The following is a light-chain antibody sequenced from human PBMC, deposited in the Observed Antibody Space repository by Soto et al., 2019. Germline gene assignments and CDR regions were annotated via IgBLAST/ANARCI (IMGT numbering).Light chain of an antibody. J-gene: IGLJ3*02. V-gene: IGLV2-14*01. Sequence: QSALTQPASVSGSPGQSITISCTGTSSDVGGYNYVSWYQQHPGKAPELMIYEVSNRPSGISTRFSGSKSGNTASLTISGLQAEDEADYYCSSYTSSNSWVFGGGTKLTVL. CDR1: SSDVGGYNY. CDR2: EVS. CDR3: SSYTSSNSWV.